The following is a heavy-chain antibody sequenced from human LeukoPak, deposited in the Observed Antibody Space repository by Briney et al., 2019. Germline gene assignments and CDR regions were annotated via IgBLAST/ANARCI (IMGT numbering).Heavy chain of an antibody. CDR2: INPYSGDA. V-gene: IGHV1-2*02. D-gene: IGHD1-1*01. J-gene: IGHJ5*02. CDR1: GYTFTGHY. CDR3: ARESTPGTPFNWFDP. Sequence: GASVTVSCKASGYTFTGHYIHWVRQAPGQGLEWMGWINPYSGDAKYAQRFQDRVTMTRDTSIRTTYLELNRLTSDDTAIYFCARESTPGTPFNWFDPWGQGTLVTVSS.